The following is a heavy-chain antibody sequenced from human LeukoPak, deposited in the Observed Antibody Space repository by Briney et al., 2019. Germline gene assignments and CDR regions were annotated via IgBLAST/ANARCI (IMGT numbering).Heavy chain of an antibody. Sequence: PGGSLRLSCAASGFTFSSYAMHWVRQAPGKGLEWVAVISYDGSNKYYADSVKGRFTISRDNSKNTLYLQMNSLRAEDTAVYYCARGLGYCSGGSCYSLRGFDYWGQGTLVTVSS. V-gene: IGHV3-30-3*01. CDR2: ISYDGSNK. CDR3: ARGLGYCSGGSCYSLRGFDY. J-gene: IGHJ4*02. D-gene: IGHD2-15*01. CDR1: GFTFSSYA.